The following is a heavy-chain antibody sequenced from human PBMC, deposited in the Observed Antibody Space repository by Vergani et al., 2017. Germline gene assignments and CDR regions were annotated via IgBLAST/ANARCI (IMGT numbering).Heavy chain of an antibody. V-gene: IGHV4-31*03. CDR2: IYDSGST. D-gene: IGHD3-10*01. CDR1: GGSISSGGYY. J-gene: IGHJ4*02. CDR3: ARSLWFGELTAGY. Sequence: QVQLQESGPGLVKPSQTLSLTCTVSGGSISSGGYYWSWIRQPPGKGLEWIGYIYDSGSTYYNPSLKSRVTISVDTSKNQFSLKLSSVTAADTAVYYCARSLWFGELTAGYWGQGTLVTVSS.